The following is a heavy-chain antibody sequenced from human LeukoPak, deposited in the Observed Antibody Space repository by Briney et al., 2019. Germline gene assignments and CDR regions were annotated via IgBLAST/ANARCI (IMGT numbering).Heavy chain of an antibody. J-gene: IGHJ4*02. Sequence: GGSLRLSCAASGFTFSSHWMHWVRQAPGKGLVWVSRINRDGSSTSYADSVKGRFTISRDNAKNTLYLQMNSLRVEDTAVYYCAREWSGFGELPDYWGQGTLVTVSS. V-gene: IGHV3-74*01. CDR1: GFTFSSHW. D-gene: IGHD3-10*01. CDR3: AREWSGFGELPDY. CDR2: INRDGSST.